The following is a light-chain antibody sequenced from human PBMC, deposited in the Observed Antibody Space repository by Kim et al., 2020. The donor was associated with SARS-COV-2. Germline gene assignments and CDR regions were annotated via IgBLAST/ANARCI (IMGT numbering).Light chain of an antibody. J-gene: IGLJ1*01. CDR3: QSADGSGTYV. Sequence: SYELTQPPSLSVSPGQTARITCSGDTLPEKQTYWYQQKSGQAPLLVIYKDNERPSGIPGRFSGSSSGTTVTLTISGFQAEDDADYYCQSADGSGTYVFGT. CDR1: TLPEKQ. V-gene: IGLV3-25*03. CDR2: KDN.